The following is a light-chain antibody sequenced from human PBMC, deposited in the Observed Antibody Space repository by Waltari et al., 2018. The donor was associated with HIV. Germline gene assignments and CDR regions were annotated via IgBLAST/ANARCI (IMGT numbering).Light chain of an antibody. Sequence: SVLTQPPSVSGAPGQRVTISCTGSSSNIGAGYDVHWYQQLPGTAPKLLIYGNSNRPSGVPHRFSCSKSGTSASLAITGLQAEDEADYYCQSDDSSLSGSVFGGGTNLTVL. J-gene: IGLJ3*02. CDR1: SSNIGAGYD. CDR3: QSDDSSLSGSV. V-gene: IGLV1-40*01. CDR2: GNS.